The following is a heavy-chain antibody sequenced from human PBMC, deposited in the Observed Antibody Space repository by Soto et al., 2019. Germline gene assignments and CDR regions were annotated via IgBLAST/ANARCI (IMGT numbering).Heavy chain of an antibody. CDR1: GGSISSGGYY. Sequence: QVQLQESGPGLVKPSQTLSLTCTVSGGSISSGGYYWSWIRQHPGKGLEWIGYIYYSGNTYYNPSHKSRVTRSVDTCKNQSSLKLTPVTAAATAVYYCARSVFPWGQGTLVTVSS. J-gene: IGHJ5*02. CDR2: IYYSGNT. CDR3: ARSVFP. V-gene: IGHV4-31*03.